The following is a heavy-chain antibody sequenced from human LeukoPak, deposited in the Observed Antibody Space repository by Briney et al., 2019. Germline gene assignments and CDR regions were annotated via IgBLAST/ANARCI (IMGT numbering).Heavy chain of an antibody. Sequence: PGGSLRLSCAVSGFTFSGSWMTWVRQAPGRGLEWVANIKPDGSQKYYVDSVKGRFTVSRDNAKNSLYLQMNSLRADDTAVYYCARGHYGRDYWRQGTLVTVSS. J-gene: IGHJ4*02. CDR1: GFTFSGSW. CDR2: IKPDGSQK. CDR3: ARGHYGRDY. V-gene: IGHV3-7*04. D-gene: IGHD4-17*01.